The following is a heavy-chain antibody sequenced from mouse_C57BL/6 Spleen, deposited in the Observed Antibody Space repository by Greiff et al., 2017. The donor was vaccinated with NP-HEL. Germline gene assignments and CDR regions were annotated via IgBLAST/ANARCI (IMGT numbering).Heavy chain of an antibody. J-gene: IGHJ2*01. Sequence: QVQLQQPGAELVKPGASVKMSCKASGYTFTSYWITWVKQRPGQGLEWIGDIYPVSGSTNYNEKFKSKATLTVDTSSSTAYMQLSSLTSEDSAVYYCARGPSYYGSSYYFDYWGQGTTLTVSS. CDR2: IYPVSGST. V-gene: IGHV1-55*01. CDR1: GYTFTSYW. CDR3: ARGPSYYGSSYYFDY. D-gene: IGHD1-1*01.